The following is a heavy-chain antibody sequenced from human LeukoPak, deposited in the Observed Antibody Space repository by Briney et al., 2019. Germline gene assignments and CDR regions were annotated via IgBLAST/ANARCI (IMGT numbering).Heavy chain of an antibody. J-gene: IGHJ4*02. CDR3: ARSAGGRYFDWLAPLYYFDY. CDR2: INHSGST. V-gene: IGHV4-34*01. CDR1: GGSFSGYY. Sequence: PSETLSLTCAVYGGSFSGYYWSWIRRPPGKGLEWIGEINHSGSTNYNPSLKSRVTISVDTSKNQFSLKLSSVTAADTAVYYCARSAGGRYFDWLAPLYYFDYWGQGTPVTVSS. D-gene: IGHD3-9*01.